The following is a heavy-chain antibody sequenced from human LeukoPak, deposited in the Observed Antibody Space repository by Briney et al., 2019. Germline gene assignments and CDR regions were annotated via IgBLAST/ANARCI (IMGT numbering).Heavy chain of an antibody. V-gene: IGHV4-34*01. J-gene: IGHJ5*02. Sequence: SETLSLTCAVYGGSFSGYYWSWIRQPPGKGLEWIGEINHSGSTNYNPSLKSRVTISVDTSKNQFSLKLSSVTAADTAVYYCARGLGTYDFWSGSGNWFDPWGQGTLVTVSS. CDR1: GGSFSGYY. CDR3: ARGLGTYDFWSGSGNWFDP. CDR2: INHSGST. D-gene: IGHD3-3*01.